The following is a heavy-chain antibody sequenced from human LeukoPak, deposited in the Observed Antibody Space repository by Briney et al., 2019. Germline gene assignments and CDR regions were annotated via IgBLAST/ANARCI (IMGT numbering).Heavy chain of an antibody. CDR1: GGSINNGGYY. J-gene: IGHJ5*02. V-gene: IGHV4-31*03. CDR3: AKNGQSGFSFDP. CDR2: IYYSGSS. D-gene: IGHD1-26*01. Sequence: PSETLSLTCTVSGGSINNGGYYWSWIRQHPGKGLEWIGYIYYSGSSYYNPSLRSRVTISVDTSKNHFSLKLSSVTAADTAVYYCAKNGQSGFSFDPWGQGTLVTVSS.